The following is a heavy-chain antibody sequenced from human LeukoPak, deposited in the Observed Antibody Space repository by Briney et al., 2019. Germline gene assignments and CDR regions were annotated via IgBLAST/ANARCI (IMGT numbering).Heavy chain of an antibody. J-gene: IGHJ3*02. D-gene: IGHD6-19*01. Sequence: SETLSLTCTVSGGSINNYFWSWIRQPPGKGLEWTGYVHYWGSTKYNPSLKSRVTISVDTSKDQFSLRLTSVTGAETAKYYCARTSDTSGSYSGGHIWGQGTLVTVSA. V-gene: IGHV4-59*01. CDR1: GGSINNYF. CDR3: ARTSDTSGSYSGGHI. CDR2: VHYWGST.